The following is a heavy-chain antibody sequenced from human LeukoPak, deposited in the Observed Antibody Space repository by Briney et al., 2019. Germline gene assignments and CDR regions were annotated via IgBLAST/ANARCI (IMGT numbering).Heavy chain of an antibody. D-gene: IGHD3-3*01. J-gene: IGHJ6*03. CDR2: IIPIFGTA. Sequence: SVKVSCRASGGTFSSYAISWVRQAPGQGLEWMGGIIPIFGTANYAQKFQGRVTITTDESTSTAYMELSSLRSEDTAVYYCARSEAFWSGYYRGSFYYMDVWGKGTTVTVSS. CDR3: ARSEAFWSGYYRGSFYYMDV. CDR1: GGTFSSYA. V-gene: IGHV1-69*05.